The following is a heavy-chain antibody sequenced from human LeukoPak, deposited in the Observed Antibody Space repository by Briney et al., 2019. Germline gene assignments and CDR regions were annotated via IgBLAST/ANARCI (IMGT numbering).Heavy chain of an antibody. J-gene: IGHJ4*02. CDR3: ARDSYDSSGYYYVGY. V-gene: IGHV4-4*07. CDR1: GGSISSYY. Sequence: PSETLSLTCTVSGGSISSYYWSWIRQPAGKGREWIGRIYTSGSTNYNPSLKSRVTMSVDTSKNQFSLKLSSVTAADTAVYYCARDSYDSSGYYYVGYWGQGTLVTVSS. CDR2: IYTSGST. D-gene: IGHD3-22*01.